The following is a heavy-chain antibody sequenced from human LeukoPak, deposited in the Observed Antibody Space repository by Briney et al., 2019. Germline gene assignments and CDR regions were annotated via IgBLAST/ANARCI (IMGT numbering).Heavy chain of an antibody. CDR3: ARDNSSRPYYYYYMDV. Sequence: ASVKVSCKASGYTFTSYGISWVRQAPGQGLEWMGGIIPIFGTANYAQKFQGRVTITADKSTSTAYMELSSLRSEDTAVYYCARDNSSRPYYYYYMDVWGKGTTVTVSS. D-gene: IGHD6-13*01. CDR2: IIPIFGTA. J-gene: IGHJ6*03. CDR1: GYTFTSYG. V-gene: IGHV1-69*06.